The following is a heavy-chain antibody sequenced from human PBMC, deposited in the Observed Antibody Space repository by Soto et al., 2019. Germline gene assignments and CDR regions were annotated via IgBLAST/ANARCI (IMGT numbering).Heavy chain of an antibody. D-gene: IGHD2-21*02. CDR3: VSQRYCDDDCYLFDY. V-gene: IGHV4-4*02. CDR1: GGSITSTNW. CDR2: IRHSGST. Sequence: QVQLLESGPGLVKPSGTLSLTCDVSGGSITSTNWWTWVRQSPGKGLEWIGGIRHSGSTNYNPSLKSRLLISVGKPKNQFSLKLTSVTAAASAVYYFVSQRYCDDDCYLFDYWGQGTLVTVSS. J-gene: IGHJ4*02.